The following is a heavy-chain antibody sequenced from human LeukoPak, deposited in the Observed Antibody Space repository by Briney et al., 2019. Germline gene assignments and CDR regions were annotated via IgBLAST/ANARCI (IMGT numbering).Heavy chain of an antibody. D-gene: IGHD2-15*01. V-gene: IGHV1-69*06. CDR3: ARGVVAATHYYYYGMDV. CDR1: GGTFSSYA. CDR2: IIPIFGTA. Sequence: GSSVKVSCKASGGTFSSYAISWVRQAPGQGLEWWEGIIPIFGTANSEQKFQARVTITADKSTSTAYMELSSLRSEDTAVYYCARGVVAATHYYYYGMDVWGKGTTVTVSS. J-gene: IGHJ6*04.